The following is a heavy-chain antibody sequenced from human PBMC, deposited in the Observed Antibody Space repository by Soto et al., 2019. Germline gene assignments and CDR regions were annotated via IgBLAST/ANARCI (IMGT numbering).Heavy chain of an antibody. CDR1: GYTFSSFG. CDR2: ISAYNGDT. J-gene: IGHJ6*02. V-gene: IGHV1-18*01. Sequence: QVKLVQSGVEVKRPGASVKVSCKASGYTFSSFGITWVRQAPGQGLEWMGWISAYNGDTNYAQKFQGRVTMTTDTATTSAYMELRSLRADDAAVYYCARPLDYYYYAMDAWGQGTTVTVA. CDR3: ARPLDYYYYAMDA.